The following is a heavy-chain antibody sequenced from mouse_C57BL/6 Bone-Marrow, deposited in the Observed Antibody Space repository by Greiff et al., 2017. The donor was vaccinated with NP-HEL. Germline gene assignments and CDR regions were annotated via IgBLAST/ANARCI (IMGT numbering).Heavy chain of an antibody. J-gene: IGHJ2*01. Sequence: VQLVESGAELAKPGASVKLSCKASGYTFTSYWMHWVKQRPGQGLEWIGYINPSSGYTKYNQKFKDKATLTADKSSSTAYMQLSSLTYADSAVYYCARPCYYGSSYLDYWGQGTTLTVSS. CDR2: INPSSGYT. CDR1: GYTFTSYW. CDR3: ARPCYYGSSYLDY. V-gene: IGHV1-7*01. D-gene: IGHD1-1*01.